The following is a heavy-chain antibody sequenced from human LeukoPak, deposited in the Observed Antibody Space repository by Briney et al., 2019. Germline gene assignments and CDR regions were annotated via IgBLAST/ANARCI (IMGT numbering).Heavy chain of an antibody. CDR3: AREHCYGGNCYGWRYLDV. Sequence: GGSLRLSCAASGFTFSNFDMYWVRHGPGRGLEWVSTIGVGGATHYPDSMRGRFTISRENAKNSLYLQINSLRAGDTAVYYCAREHCYGGNCYGWRYLDVWGKGTTVTVSS. CDR1: GFTFSNFD. CDR2: IGVGGAT. J-gene: IGHJ6*03. D-gene: IGHD2-15*01. V-gene: IGHV3-13*01.